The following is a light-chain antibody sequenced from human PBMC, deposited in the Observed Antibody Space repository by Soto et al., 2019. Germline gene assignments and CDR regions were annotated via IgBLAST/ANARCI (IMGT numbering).Light chain of an antibody. V-gene: IGKV1-39*01. J-gene: IGKJ2*01. CDR1: QSISTY. CDR3: QQSYTTPYI. CDR2: AAS. Sequence: IQLTQSPSSLSASVGDTVTITCRASQSISTYLNWCQHKPGKAPKLVIQAASTLLSGVPPRFSGSGSETDFTLTITSLRPEDFATYYCQQSYTTPYIFGQGTNLEIK.